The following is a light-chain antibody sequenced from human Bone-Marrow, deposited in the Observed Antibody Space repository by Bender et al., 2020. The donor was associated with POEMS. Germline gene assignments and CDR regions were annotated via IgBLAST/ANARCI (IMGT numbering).Light chain of an antibody. J-gene: IGLJ2*01. V-gene: IGLV2-8*01. CDR3: SSYAGSNNLQ. CDR1: SSDIGAYNF. Sequence: QSALTQPPSASGSPGQSVTISCTGTSSDIGAYNFVSWYQQHPGKAPKLLIFEVNKRPSEVPDRFSGSKSDNTASLTVSGLQSDDEGDYYCSSYAGSNNLQFGGGTRLTVL. CDR2: EVN.